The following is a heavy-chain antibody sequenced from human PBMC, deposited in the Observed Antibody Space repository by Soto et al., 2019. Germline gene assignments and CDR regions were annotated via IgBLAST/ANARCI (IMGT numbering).Heavy chain of an antibody. Sequence: SETLSLTCTVSGGSISSSSYYWGWIRQPPGKGLEWIGSIYYSGSTYYNPSLKSRVTISVDTSKNQFSLKLSSVTAADTAVYYCARCPQPALYYYYGMDVWGQGTTVT. V-gene: IGHV4-39*01. J-gene: IGHJ6*02. CDR1: GGSISSSSYY. D-gene: IGHD3-3*02. CDR3: ARCPQPALYYYYGMDV. CDR2: IYYSGST.